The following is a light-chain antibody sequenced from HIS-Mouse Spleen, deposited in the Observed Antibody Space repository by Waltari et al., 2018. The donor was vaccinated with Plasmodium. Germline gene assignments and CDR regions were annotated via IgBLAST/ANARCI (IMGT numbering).Light chain of an antibody. CDR3: CSYAGSYTYV. CDR1: SSDVGGYNY. J-gene: IGLJ1*01. Sequence: QSALTQPRSVSGSPGQSVTISCTGTSSDVGGYNYVSWYQQHPGKAPKLMIYYVSKRPSWVPDRFSGSKSGNTASLTISGLQAEDEADYYCCSYAGSYTYVFGTGTKVTVL. V-gene: IGLV2-11*01. CDR2: YVS.